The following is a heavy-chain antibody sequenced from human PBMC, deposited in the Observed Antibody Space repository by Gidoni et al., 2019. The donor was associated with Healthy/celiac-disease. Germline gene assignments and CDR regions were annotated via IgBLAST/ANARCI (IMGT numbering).Heavy chain of an antibody. CDR2: IIPILGIA. J-gene: IGHJ1*01. D-gene: IGHD4-17*01. V-gene: IGHV1-69*04. CDR1: GGTFSSYA. CDR3: ARGGPTVVTGYFQH. Sequence: QVQLVQSGAEVKKPGSSVKVSCKASGGTFSSYAISWVRQAPGQGLEWMGRIIPILGIANYAQKFQGRVTITADKSTSTAYMELSSLRSEDTAVYYCARGGPTVVTGYFQHWGQGTLVTVSS.